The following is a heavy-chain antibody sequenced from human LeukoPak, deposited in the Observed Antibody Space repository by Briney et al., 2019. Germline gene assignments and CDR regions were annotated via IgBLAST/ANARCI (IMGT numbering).Heavy chain of an antibody. CDR3: ARGGEMATIGYYYYYYMDV. CDR1: GFTFSSYS. V-gene: IGHV3-21*01. CDR2: ISSSSSYI. Sequence: GGSLRLSCAASGFTFSSYSMNWVRQAPGKGLEWVSSISSSSSYIYCADSVKGRFTISRDNAKNSLYLQMNSLRAEDTAVYYCARGGEMATIGYYYYYYMDVWGEGTTVTVSS. J-gene: IGHJ6*03. D-gene: IGHD5-24*01.